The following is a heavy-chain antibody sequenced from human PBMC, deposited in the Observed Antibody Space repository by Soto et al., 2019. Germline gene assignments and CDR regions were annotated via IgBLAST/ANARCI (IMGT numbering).Heavy chain of an antibody. D-gene: IGHD3-22*01. CDR2: IYPGDSDT. Sequence: GESLKISCKGSGYSFTSYWIGWVRQMPGKGLEWMGIIYPGDSDTRYSPSFQGQVTISADKSISTAYLQWSSLKASDTAMYYCASLENSSGYYYDQDAFDIWGQGTMVTVSS. CDR3: ASLENSSGYYYDQDAFDI. J-gene: IGHJ3*02. V-gene: IGHV5-51*01. CDR1: GYSFTSYW.